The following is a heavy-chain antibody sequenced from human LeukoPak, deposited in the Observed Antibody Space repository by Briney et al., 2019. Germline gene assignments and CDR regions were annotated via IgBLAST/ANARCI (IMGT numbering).Heavy chain of an antibody. Sequence: GGSLRLSCAASGFTFSSYGIHWVRQAPGKGLEWVAFIQYDGSNKYYTDSVKGRFTISRDNSKNTLYLQMNSLRTEDTAVYHCAKESGSYMGAFDIWGQGTMVIVSS. V-gene: IGHV3-30*02. CDR3: AKESGSYMGAFDI. CDR1: GFTFSSYG. CDR2: IQYDGSNK. J-gene: IGHJ3*02. D-gene: IGHD1-26*01.